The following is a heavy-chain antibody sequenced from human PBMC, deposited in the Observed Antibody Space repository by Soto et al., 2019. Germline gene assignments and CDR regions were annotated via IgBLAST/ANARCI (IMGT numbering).Heavy chain of an antibody. Sequence: ASVKVSCKASGYTFTSYYMHWVRQAPGQGLEWMGIINPSGGSTSYAQKFQGRVTMTRDTSTSTVYMELSSLRSEDTAVYYCARDLRGHYYDSSGYYYYGMDVWGQGTTVTVS. CDR2: INPSGGST. D-gene: IGHD3-22*01. V-gene: IGHV1-46*01. J-gene: IGHJ6*02. CDR1: GYTFTSYY. CDR3: ARDLRGHYYDSSGYYYYGMDV.